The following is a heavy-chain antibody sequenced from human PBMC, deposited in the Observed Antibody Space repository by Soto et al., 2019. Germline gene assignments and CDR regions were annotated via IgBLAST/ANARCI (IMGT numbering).Heavy chain of an antibody. V-gene: IGHV3-30*18. D-gene: IGHD3-16*02. Sequence: QVQLVESGGGVVQPGRSLRLSCAASGFTFSSYAMHWVRQAPGKGLEWVAVISYDGSDKYYADSVKGRFTISRDNSKNTLNLQMNSLRADATAVYYCAKALGELSPASSDYWGQGTLITVSS. CDR2: ISYDGSDK. J-gene: IGHJ4*02. CDR1: GFTFSSYA. CDR3: AKALGELSPASSDY.